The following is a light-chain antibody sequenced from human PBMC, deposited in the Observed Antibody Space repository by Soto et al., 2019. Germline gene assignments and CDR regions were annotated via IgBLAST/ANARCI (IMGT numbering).Light chain of an antibody. CDR2: EGS. CDR3: EAWDSSLSAGV. CDR1: SSDVGSYNL. V-gene: IGLV2-23*01. Sequence: QSALTQPASVSGSPGQSITISCTGTSSDVGSYNLVSWYQQHPGKAPKLMIYEGSKRPSGVSNRFSGSKSGNTASLTISGLQAEDEADYYCEAWDSSLSAGVFGGGTKVTVL. J-gene: IGLJ3*02.